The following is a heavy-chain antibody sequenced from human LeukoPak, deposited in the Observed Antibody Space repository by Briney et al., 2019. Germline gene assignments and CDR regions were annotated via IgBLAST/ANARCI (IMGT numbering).Heavy chain of an antibody. CDR3: ARYAPQVWLRLVAFDI. J-gene: IGHJ3*02. CDR2: INHSGST. D-gene: IGHD5-12*01. V-gene: IGHV4-34*01. Sequence: SETLSLTCAVYGGSFSGYYWSWIRQPPGKGLEWIGEINHSGSTNYNPSLKSRVTISVDTSKNQFSLKLSSVTAADTAVYYCARYAPQVWLRLVAFDIWGQGTMVTVSS. CDR1: GGSFSGYY.